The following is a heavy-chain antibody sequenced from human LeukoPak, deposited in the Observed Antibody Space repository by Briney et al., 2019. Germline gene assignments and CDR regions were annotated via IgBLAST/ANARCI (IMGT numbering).Heavy chain of an antibody. CDR2: INHSGSN. V-gene: IGHV4-34*01. Sequence: PSETLSLTCAVYGGSFSGYYWSWIRQPPRKWLEWIGEINHSGSNNNNPSPKNRFTISVDTSTNQVSLRLGSVPAADTAVYSSARGKVVPAAYFDYWGQGTLVTVSS. CDR3: ARGKVVPAAYFDY. J-gene: IGHJ4*02. D-gene: IGHD2-15*01. CDR1: GGSFSGYY.